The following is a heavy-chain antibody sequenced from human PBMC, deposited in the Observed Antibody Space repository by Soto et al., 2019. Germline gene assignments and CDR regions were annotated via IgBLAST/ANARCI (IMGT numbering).Heavy chain of an antibody. CDR3: TRVPIWKGLFHX. Sequence: PGGSLRLSCTASGFTFGDYAMSWVRQAPGKGLEWVVFIRSKAQGGTAKYAAYVKGRLIILRYDSKSIAYLQMNSLKTEDAAVYYCTRVPIWKGLFHXWGQVTLVPVSX. D-gene: IGHD3-3*01. J-gene: IGHJ4*02. CDR2: IRSKAQGGTA. CDR1: GFTFGDYA. V-gene: IGHV3-49*04.